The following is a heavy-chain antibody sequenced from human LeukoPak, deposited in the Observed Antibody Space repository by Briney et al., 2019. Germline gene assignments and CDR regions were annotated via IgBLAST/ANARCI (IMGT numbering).Heavy chain of an antibody. CDR3: ARAHYDILTGYRYFDY. D-gene: IGHD3-9*01. J-gene: IGHJ4*02. CDR2: INAGNGNT. Sequence: GASAKVSCKASGYTFTSYAMHWVRQAPGQRLEWMGWINAGNGNTKYSQKFQGRVTITRDTSASTAYMELSSLRSEDTAVYYCARAHYDILTGYRYFDYWGQGTLVTVSS. CDR1: GYTFTSYA. V-gene: IGHV1-3*01.